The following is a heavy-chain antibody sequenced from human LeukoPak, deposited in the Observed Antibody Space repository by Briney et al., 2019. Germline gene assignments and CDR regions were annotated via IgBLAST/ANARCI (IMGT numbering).Heavy chain of an antibody. CDR2: INHNGNVN. CDR3: ARGGGLDV. Sequence: GSLSLSCAASEFTLSNHYMNWARQAPGKGLEWVASINHNGNVNYYVDSVKGRFTISRDNAKNSLYLQMSNLRAEDTAVYFCARGGGLDVWGQGATVTVSS. CDR1: EFTLSNHY. D-gene: IGHD3-16*01. V-gene: IGHV3-7*03. J-gene: IGHJ6*02.